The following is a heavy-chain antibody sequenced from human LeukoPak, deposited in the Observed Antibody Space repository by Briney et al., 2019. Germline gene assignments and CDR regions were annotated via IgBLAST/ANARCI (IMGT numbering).Heavy chain of an antibody. J-gene: IGHJ6*03. CDR1: GYTFTIYD. CDR2: MNPNSGNT. CDR3: AGIVGATPPDYYYMDV. D-gene: IGHD1-26*01. V-gene: IGHV1-8*01. Sequence: ASVKVSCKASGYTFTIYDINWVRQATGQGLEWLGWMNPNSGNTGYGAKFQGRVTMTRNTSISTAYMELSSLRSEDTAVYYCAGIVGATPPDYYYMDVWGKGTTVTISS.